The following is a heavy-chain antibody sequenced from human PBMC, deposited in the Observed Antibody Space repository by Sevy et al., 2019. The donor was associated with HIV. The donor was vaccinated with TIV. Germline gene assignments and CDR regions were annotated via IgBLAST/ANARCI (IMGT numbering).Heavy chain of an antibody. Sequence: SETLSLTCSVSGGSISNYYLSWIRQPPGKGLEWIGNIYDSGTTNYNPSPKSRVTMSVDTSKNQFSLKLSSVSAADTAVYYGARDTTDTSSWYVGWFDPWGQGTLVTVSS. D-gene: IGHD6-13*01. V-gene: IGHV4-59*13. CDR1: GGSISNYY. J-gene: IGHJ5*02. CDR3: ARDTTDTSSWYVGWFDP. CDR2: IYDSGTT.